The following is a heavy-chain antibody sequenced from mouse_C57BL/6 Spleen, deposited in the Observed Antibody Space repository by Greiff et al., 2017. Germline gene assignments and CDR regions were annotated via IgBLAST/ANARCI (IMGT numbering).Heavy chain of an antibody. CDR2: IDPSDSYT. J-gene: IGHJ3*01. Sequence: QVQLQQPGAELVKPGASVKLSCKASGYTFTSYWMQWVKQRPGQGLEWIGEIDPSDSYTNYNQKFKGKATLTVDTSSSTAYMQLSSLTSEDSAVYYWASRTGRAWFAYWGQGTLVTVSA. V-gene: IGHV1-50*01. CDR1: GYTFTSYW. D-gene: IGHD4-1*01. CDR3: ASRTGRAWFAY.